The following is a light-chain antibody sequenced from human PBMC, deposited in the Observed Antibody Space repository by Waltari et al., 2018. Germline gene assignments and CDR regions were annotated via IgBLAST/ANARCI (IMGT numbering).Light chain of an antibody. Sequence: QTVVTQEPSLSVSPGGTVTLTFALSSGSVPSTSYASWYQQTPGQAPRTLVYKINNRSSGVPDRFSGSMLGNKAALTITGAQAEDESDYYCVLYMGSGIWVFGGGTKLTVL. CDR1: SGSVPSTSY. CDR2: KIN. CDR3: VLYMGSGIWV. J-gene: IGLJ3*02. V-gene: IGLV8-61*01.